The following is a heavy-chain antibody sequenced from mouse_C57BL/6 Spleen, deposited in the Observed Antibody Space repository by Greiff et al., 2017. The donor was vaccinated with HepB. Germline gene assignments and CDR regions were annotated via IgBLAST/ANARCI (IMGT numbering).Heavy chain of an antibody. CDR1: GYTFTDYE. Sequence: VQLQQSGAELVRPGASVTLSCKASGYTFTDYEMHWVKQTPVHGLEWIGAIDPETGGTAYNQKFKGKAILTADKSSSTAYMELRSLTSEDSAVYYCTRGNYYGSSFFAYWAKGLWSLSLQ. CDR2: IDPETGGT. V-gene: IGHV1-15*01. D-gene: IGHD1-1*01. J-gene: IGHJ3*01. CDR3: TRGNYYGSSFFAY.